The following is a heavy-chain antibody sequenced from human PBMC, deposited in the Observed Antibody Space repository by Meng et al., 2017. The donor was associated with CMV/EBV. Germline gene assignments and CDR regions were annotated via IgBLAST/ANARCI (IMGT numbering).Heavy chain of an antibody. D-gene: IGHD2/OR15-2a*01. J-gene: IGHJ5*02. CDR1: GGSSSVSY. CDR3: ARPLSYYLTWFDP. Sequence: CTVSGGSSSVSYWSWIRSPPGKGLEWIGYIYYSGSINYNPSLKSRVTISVDTSKNQFSLKLSSVTAADTAVYYCARPLSYYLTWFDPWGQGTLVTVSS. CDR2: IYYSGSI. V-gene: IGHV4-59*01.